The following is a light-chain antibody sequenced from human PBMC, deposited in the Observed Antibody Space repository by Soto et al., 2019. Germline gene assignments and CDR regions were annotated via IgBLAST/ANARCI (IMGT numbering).Light chain of an antibody. CDR1: SSDVGAYNY. Sequence: ALTQPASVSGSPGQSITISCTGTSSDVGAYNYVSWYQQHPGKAPKLMIYEVSNRPSGVSNRFSGSKSGNTASLTISGLQAEDEADYYCSSYTSSSRSARVFGGGTQLTVL. CDR3: SSYTSSSRSARV. CDR2: EVS. V-gene: IGLV2-14*01. J-gene: IGLJ2*01.